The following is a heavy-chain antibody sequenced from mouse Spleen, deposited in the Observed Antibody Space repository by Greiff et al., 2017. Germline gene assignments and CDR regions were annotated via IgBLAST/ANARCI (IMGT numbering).Heavy chain of an antibody. CDR3: SRSLMITTEYYAMDY. V-gene: IGHV5-17*01. Sequence: EVKLMESGGGLVKPGGSLKLSCAASGFTFSDYGMHWVRQAPEKGLEWVAYISSGSSTIYYADTVKGRFTISRDNAKNTLFLQMTSLRSEDTAMYYCSRSLMITTEYYAMDYWGQGTSVTVSS. CDR1: GFTFSDYG. D-gene: IGHD2-4*01. CDR2: ISSGSSTI. J-gene: IGHJ4*01.